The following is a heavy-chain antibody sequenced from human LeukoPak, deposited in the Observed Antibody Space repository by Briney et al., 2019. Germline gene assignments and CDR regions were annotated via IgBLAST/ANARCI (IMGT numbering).Heavy chain of an antibody. CDR2: IIPIFGTA. Sequence: ASVKVSCKASGGTFSSYAMSWVRQAPGQGLEWMGGIIPIFGTANYAQKFQGRVTITADESTSTAYMELSSLRSEDTAVYYCAREGYCSGGSCYPQSYWGQGTLVTVSS. CDR1: GGTFSSYA. CDR3: AREGYCSGGSCYPQSY. D-gene: IGHD2-15*01. V-gene: IGHV1-69*13. J-gene: IGHJ4*02.